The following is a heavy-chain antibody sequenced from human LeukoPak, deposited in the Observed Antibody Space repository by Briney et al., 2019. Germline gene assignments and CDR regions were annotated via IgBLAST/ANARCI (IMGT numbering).Heavy chain of an antibody. CDR2: TSYSGST. Sequence: SETLSLTCTVSGVSISSYYWSWVRQPPGKGLEWIGYTSYSGSTNYNPSLKSRVTISVDTSKNRVSLKLSSVTAADTAVYYCARRGRAAGKYGGYEYWYFDYWGQGTLVTVSS. V-gene: IGHV4-59*08. CDR3: ARRGRAAGKYGGYEYWYFDY. CDR1: GVSISSYY. J-gene: IGHJ4*02. D-gene: IGHD5-12*01.